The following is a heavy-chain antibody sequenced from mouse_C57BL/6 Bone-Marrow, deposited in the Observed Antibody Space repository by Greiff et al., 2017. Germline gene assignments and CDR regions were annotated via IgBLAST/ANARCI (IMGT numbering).Heavy chain of an antibody. CDR1: GFNFKDDY. CDR3: TTYDYETY. Sequence: EVQLQQSGAELVRPGASVKLSCTASGFNFKDDYMHWVKQRPEQGLEWIGWIDPENGDTEYAAKFQGKATITADTSSNTAYLQLSSLTSEDTAVYYCTTYDYETYWGQGTTLTVSS. D-gene: IGHD2-4*01. V-gene: IGHV14-4*01. J-gene: IGHJ2*01. CDR2: IDPENGDT.